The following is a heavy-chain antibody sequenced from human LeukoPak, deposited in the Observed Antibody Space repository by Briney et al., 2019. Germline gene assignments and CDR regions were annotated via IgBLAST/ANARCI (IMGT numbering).Heavy chain of an antibody. J-gene: IGHJ6*03. CDR3: ARDAHDYGDYGTDYYYMDV. V-gene: IGHV3-21*01. D-gene: IGHD4-17*01. CDR2: ISSCSSYI. CDR1: GFTFSSYS. Sequence: KTGGSLRLSCAASGFTFSSYSMNWVRQAPGKGVEWVSSISSCSSYIYYADSVKGRFTISRDNAKNSLYLQMNSLRAEDTAVYYCARDAHDYGDYGTDYYYMDVWGKGTTVTVSS.